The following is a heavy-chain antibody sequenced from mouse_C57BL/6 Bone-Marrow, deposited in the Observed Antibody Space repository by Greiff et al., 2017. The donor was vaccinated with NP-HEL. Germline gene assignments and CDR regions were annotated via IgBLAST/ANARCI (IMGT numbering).Heavy chain of an antibody. V-gene: IGHV2-4*01. CDR2: IGSGGST. D-gene: IGHD4-1*01. J-gene: IGHJ3*01. Sequence: QVQLQQSGPGLVQPSQCLSITCTVSGFSLTSYGVHWVRQPPGKGLEWLGVIGSGGSTDYNAAFISRLSISKDNSKSQVFFKMNSLQADDTAIYYCALLTGDWFAYWGQGTLVTVSA. CDR1: GFSLTSYG. CDR3: ALLTGDWFAY.